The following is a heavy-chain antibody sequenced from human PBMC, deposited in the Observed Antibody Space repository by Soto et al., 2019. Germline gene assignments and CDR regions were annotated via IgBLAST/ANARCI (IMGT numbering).Heavy chain of an antibody. D-gene: IGHD3-10*01. CDR2: MNPGSGNT. J-gene: IGHJ5*02. CDR3: ARMASSGSLNWFDP. CDR1: GYTFTNYD. V-gene: IGHV1-8*01. Sequence: QVQLVQSGAEVKKPGASVKVSCKASGYTFTNYDISWVRQATGQGLEWMGWMNPGSGNTGYAHKFQGRVTMTRNLSISTAYMELIRLGSDDTAIYYCARMASSGSLNWFDPWGQGTVVTVSS.